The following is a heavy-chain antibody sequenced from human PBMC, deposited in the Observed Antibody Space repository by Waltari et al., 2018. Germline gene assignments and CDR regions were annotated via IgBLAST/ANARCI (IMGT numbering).Heavy chain of an antibody. CDR2: IYYMGST. CDR1: GGSISSYY. CDR3: ARGVRTYYYDSSGYPFDY. J-gene: IGHJ4*02. Sequence: QVQLQESGPGLVKPSETLSLTCTVSGGSISSYYWSWIRQPPGKGLEWIGYIYYMGSTNYNPSLKRRVTISGDTSKNQCSLKLSSVTAADTAVYYCARGVRTYYYDSSGYPFDYWGQGTLVTVSS. D-gene: IGHD3-22*01. V-gene: IGHV4-59*01.